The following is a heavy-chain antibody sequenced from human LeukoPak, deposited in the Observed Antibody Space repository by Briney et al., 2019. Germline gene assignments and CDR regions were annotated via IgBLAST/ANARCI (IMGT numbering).Heavy chain of an antibody. Sequence: GGSLRLSCAASGFTVSTNYMSWVRQAPGEGLEWVSVIYSGGSTYYADSVKGRFTISRDNSKDTLYLQMNSLRAEDTAVYYCARHFGVITKGVYYYYYGMDVWGQGTTVTVSS. CDR1: GFTVSTNY. D-gene: IGHD3-3*01. J-gene: IGHJ6*02. CDR3: ARHFGVITKGVYYYYYGMDV. CDR2: IYSGGST. V-gene: IGHV3-66*04.